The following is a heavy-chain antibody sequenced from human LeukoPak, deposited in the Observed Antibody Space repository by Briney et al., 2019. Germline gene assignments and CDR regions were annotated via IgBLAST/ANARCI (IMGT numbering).Heavy chain of an antibody. CDR3: AKDRDGSSSSVLDY. J-gene: IGHJ4*02. Sequence: GNTYYADSVKGRFTISGDNSKNTLYLQMNSLRTEDTAVYYCAKDRDGSSSSVLDYWGQGTLVTVSS. V-gene: IGHV3-23*01. D-gene: IGHD6-6*01. CDR2: GNT.